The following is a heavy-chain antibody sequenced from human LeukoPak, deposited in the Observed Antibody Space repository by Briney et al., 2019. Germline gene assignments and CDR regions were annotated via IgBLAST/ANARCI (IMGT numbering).Heavy chain of an antibody. Sequence: SETLSLTCTVSGGSISSDDWSWRRQPPGKGQGWVGYIYYSGSTNYNPSLQSRVPISVDPSQNQFSPKLSSATAADPAVYYCARWQQLVPRWFDLWGQGPLVTVSS. J-gene: IGHJ5*02. D-gene: IGHD6-13*01. CDR1: GGSISSDD. CDR3: ARWQQLVPRWFDL. CDR2: IYYSGST. V-gene: IGHV4-59*08.